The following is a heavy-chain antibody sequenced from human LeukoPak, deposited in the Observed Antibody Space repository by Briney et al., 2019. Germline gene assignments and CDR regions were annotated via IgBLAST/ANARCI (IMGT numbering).Heavy chain of an antibody. V-gene: IGHV4-39*01. CDR2: VYYSGRI. CDR3: ARGLAAEGSLDD. J-gene: IGHJ6*02. Sequence: SETLSLTCTVSGGSISSNSYYWGWIRQPPGKGLEWIGSVYYSGRIYYNPSLKSRVTISVDTSKNQFSLKLNSVTAADTAVYYCARGLAAEGSLDDWGQGTTVTVSS. CDR1: GGSISSNSYY. D-gene: IGHD6-25*01.